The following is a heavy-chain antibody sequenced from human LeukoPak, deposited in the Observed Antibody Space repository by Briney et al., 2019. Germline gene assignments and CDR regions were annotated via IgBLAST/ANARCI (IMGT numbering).Heavy chain of an antibody. V-gene: IGHV3-7*01. CDR2: IKQDGSEK. J-gene: IGHJ4*02. CDR3: ASPSYYYDSSGYYY. D-gene: IGHD3-22*01. CDR1: GFTFSSYW. Sequence: PGGSLRLSCAASGFTFSSYWMSWVRQAPGKGLEWVANIKQDGSEKYYVDSVKGRSTISRDNAKNSLYLQMNSLRAEDTAVYYCASPSYYYDSSGYYYWGQGTLVTVSS.